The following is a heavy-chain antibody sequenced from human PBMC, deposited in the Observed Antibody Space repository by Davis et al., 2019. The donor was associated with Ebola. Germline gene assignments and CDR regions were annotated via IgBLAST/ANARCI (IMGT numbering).Heavy chain of an antibody. CDR1: GFTFRSYW. V-gene: IGHV4-59*01. CDR3: ARVAYYYDSSGYHSGGFDY. Sequence: GSLRLSCAASGFTFRSYWMSWIRQPPGKGLEWIGYIYYSGSTNYNPSLKSRVTISVDTSKNQFSLKLSSVTAADTAVYYCARVAYYYDSSGYHSGGFDYWGQGTLVTVSS. D-gene: IGHD3-22*01. J-gene: IGHJ4*02. CDR2: IYYSGST.